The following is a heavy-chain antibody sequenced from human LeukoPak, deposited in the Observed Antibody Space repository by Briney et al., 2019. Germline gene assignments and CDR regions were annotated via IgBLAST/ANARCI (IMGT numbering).Heavy chain of an antibody. J-gene: IGHJ4*02. CDR2: TSSDGNIK. D-gene: IGHD1-1*01. V-gene: IGHV3-30-3*01. CDR1: GFTFSLYW. CDR3: ARDPVPATARHFDY. Sequence: GGSLRLSCAASGFTFSLYWMSWVRQAPGKGLEWVAVTSSDGNIKYYADSVKGRFTISRDNSKNTLYLQMNSLRGEDTGVYYCARDPVPATARHFDYWGQGTLVTVSS.